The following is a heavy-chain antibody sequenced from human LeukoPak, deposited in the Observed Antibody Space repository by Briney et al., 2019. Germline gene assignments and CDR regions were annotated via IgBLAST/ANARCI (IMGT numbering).Heavy chain of an antibody. CDR1: GFTFSSYG. CDR3: AKSYCSGGSCYGYFDY. J-gene: IGHJ4*02. V-gene: IGHV3-30*18. CDR2: ISYDGSNK. D-gene: IGHD2-15*01. Sequence: GGSLRLSCAASGFTFSSYGMHWVRQAPGKRLEWVAVISYDGSNKYYADSVKGRFTISRDDSKNTLYLQMNSLRAEDTAVYYCAKSYCSGGSCYGYFDYWGQGTLVTVSS.